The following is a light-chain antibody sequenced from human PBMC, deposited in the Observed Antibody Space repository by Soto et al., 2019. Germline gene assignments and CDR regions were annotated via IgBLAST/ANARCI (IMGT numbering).Light chain of an antibody. V-gene: IGKV3-20*01. Sequence: EIVLTQSPGTLSLSPGERATLSCRASQTVSSSSLAWYQQKPGQAPRLLMYDASSRATGTPDRFSGSGSGTDFTLTISRLEPEDFAVYYCQHYDYSSFPFGRGTRLENK. J-gene: IGKJ5*01. CDR1: QTVSSSS. CDR3: QHYDYSSFP. CDR2: DAS.